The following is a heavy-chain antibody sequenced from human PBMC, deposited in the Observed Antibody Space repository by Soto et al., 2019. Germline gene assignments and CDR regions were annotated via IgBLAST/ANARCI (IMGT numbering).Heavy chain of an antibody. D-gene: IGHD5-12*01. Sequence: SETLSLTCTVSGGSVSSGSYYWSWIRQPPGKGLEWIGYIYYSGSTNYNPSLKSRVTISVDTSKNQFSLKLSSVTAADTAVYYCASFTEWLLFDYWGQGTLVTVSS. CDR2: IYYSGST. J-gene: IGHJ4*02. CDR1: GGSVSSGSYY. CDR3: ASFTEWLLFDY. V-gene: IGHV4-61*01.